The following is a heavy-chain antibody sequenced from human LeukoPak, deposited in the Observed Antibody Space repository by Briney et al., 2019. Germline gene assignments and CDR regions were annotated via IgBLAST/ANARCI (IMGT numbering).Heavy chain of an antibody. J-gene: IGHJ4*02. Sequence: WASVKVSCKASGYTFSDYYIHWVRQAPGQGLEWMAWINPNSGGTNYAQRFEGRVTMTRDTSIRTAYMELSRLTSDDTAVYYCARDAAAGFDYWGQGTLVTVSS. CDR2: INPNSGGT. V-gene: IGHV1-2*02. CDR3: ARDAAAGFDY. D-gene: IGHD6-13*01. CDR1: GYTFSDYY.